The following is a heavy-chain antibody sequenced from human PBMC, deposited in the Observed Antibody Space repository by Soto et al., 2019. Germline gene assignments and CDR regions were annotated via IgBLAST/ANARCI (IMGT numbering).Heavy chain of an antibody. J-gene: IGHJ5*02. CDR2: ICGSGGSQ. CDR3: AREQLGIAAAGTGIDP. CDR1: GFTFNSYT. D-gene: IGHD6-13*01. V-gene: IGHV3-23*01. Sequence: SLRLSCAASGFTFNSYTMAWVRQAPGKGLEWVSFICGSGGSQSYADSVKGRFTISRDNSKNTLYLQMNSLRAEDTAVYYCAREQLGIAAAGTGIDPWGQGTLVTVSS.